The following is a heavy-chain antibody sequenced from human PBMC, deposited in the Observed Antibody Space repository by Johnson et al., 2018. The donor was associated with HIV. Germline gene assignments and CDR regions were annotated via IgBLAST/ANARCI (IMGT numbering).Heavy chain of an antibody. V-gene: IGHV3-66*01. J-gene: IGHJ3*02. CDR1: GFIFSSNY. CDR2: IYSGGDT. Sequence: VQLVESGGGLVQPGGSLRLSCVASGFIFSSNYMSWVRQAPGKVLEWVAVIYSGGDTYYADSVKGRFTISRDYSKNTLYLQMNRLTAEDTAVYYCARAPGFSRAFDIWGQGTMVTVSS. D-gene: IGHD3-10*01. CDR3: ARAPGFSRAFDI.